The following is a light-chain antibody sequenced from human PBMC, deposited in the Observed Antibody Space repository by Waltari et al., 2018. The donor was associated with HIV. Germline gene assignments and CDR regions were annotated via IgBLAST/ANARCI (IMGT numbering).Light chain of an antibody. V-gene: IGLV1-40*01. CDR2: GNS. CDR1: SSNIGAGYD. CDR3: QSYDSSLSARYV. Sequence: QSVLTQPPSVSGAPGQRVTISCTGSSSNIGAGYDVHWYQQLPGTAPKLLIYGNSKRPSGGPDRCSGSKSGTSASLAITGLQAEDEADYYCQSYDSSLSARYVFGTGTKVTVL. J-gene: IGLJ1*01.